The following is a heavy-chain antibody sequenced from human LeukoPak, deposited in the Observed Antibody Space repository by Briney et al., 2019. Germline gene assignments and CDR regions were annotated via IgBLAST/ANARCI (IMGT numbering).Heavy chain of an antibody. Sequence: ASVKVSCKASGYSFTSYGITWVRQAPGQGLEWMGWISTYDGNANYAQKLQGRVTMTTDTSTITAYMELRSLGSDDTAVYYCARAPSGFTYGPGDHWGQGTLVTVSS. CDR2: ISTYDGNA. J-gene: IGHJ4*02. CDR1: GYSFTSYG. V-gene: IGHV1-18*01. D-gene: IGHD5-18*01. CDR3: ARAPSGFTYGPGDH.